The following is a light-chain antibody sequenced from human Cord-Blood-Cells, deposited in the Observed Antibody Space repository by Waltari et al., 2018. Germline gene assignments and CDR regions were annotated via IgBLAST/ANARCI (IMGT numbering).Light chain of an antibody. CDR1: SSDVGGYNH. Sequence: QSALTQPRSVSGSPGQSVTISCTGTSSDVGGYNHVSWYQQHPGKAPKLMIYDVSKRPSGVPDRFSGSKSGNTASLTISGLQAEEEADYYCCSYAGSYTWVFGGGTKLTVL. CDR2: DVS. V-gene: IGLV2-11*01. J-gene: IGLJ3*02. CDR3: CSYAGSYTWV.